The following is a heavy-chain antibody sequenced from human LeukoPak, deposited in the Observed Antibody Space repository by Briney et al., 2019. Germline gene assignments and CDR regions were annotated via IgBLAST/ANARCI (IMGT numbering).Heavy chain of an antibody. D-gene: IGHD2-2*01. J-gene: IGHJ5*02. CDR3: ARHKGPDNWFDP. V-gene: IGHV4-39*01. CDR2: IYYSGST. Sequence: PSETLSLTCTVSGGSISSGSYYWGWIRQPPGKGLEWIASIYYSGSTYYNPSLKSRVTISVDTSKNQFSLKLSSVTAADTAVYYCARHKGPDNWFDPWGQGTLVTVSS. CDR1: GGSISSGSYY.